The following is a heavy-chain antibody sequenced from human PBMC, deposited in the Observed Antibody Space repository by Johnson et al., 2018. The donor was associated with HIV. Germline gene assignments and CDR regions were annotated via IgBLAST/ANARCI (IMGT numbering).Heavy chain of an antibody. J-gene: IGHJ3*02. D-gene: IGHD6-13*01. Sequence: VQLVESGGGVVQPGRSLRLSCAASGFTFSSYGMHWVRQAPGKGLEWVSAISGSGNSTYYADSVKGRFTISRDNSKNTLYLQMNSLRAEDTAVYYCAKDIMPGSSSWVLPLDAFDIWGQGTMVTVSS. CDR1: GFTFSSYG. CDR2: ISGSGNST. CDR3: AKDIMPGSSSWVLPLDAFDI. V-gene: IGHV3-23*04.